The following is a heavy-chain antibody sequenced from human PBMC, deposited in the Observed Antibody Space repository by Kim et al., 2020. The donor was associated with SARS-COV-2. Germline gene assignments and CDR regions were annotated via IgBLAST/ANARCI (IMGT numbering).Heavy chain of an antibody. V-gene: IGHV4-61*02. Sequence: LRLSCTVSGGSISSGSYYWSWIRQPAGKGLEWIGRIYTSGSTNYNPSLKSRVTISVDTSKNQFSLKLSSVTAADTAVYYCARKGSSWSHYYYYGMDVWGQGTTVTVSS. J-gene: IGHJ6*02. CDR1: GGSISSGSYY. D-gene: IGHD6-13*01. CDR2: IYTSGST. CDR3: ARKGSSWSHYYYYGMDV.